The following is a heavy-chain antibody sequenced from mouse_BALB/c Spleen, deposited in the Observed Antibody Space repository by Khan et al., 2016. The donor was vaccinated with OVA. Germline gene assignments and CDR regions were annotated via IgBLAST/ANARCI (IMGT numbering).Heavy chain of an antibody. V-gene: IGHV1-7*01. CDR3: AGRGHDGVFAY. CDR2: IDPSTGYT. CDR1: GFTFTTYC. J-gene: IGHJ3*01. D-gene: IGHD2-3*01. Sequence: QVQLKQSGAELVKPGASVKMSCTASGFTFTTYCMHWVKQRPGQGLEWIGYIDPSTGYTKYNPKFKDKATLTTDKSSSTAYMQLSSLTSEDSAVYYKAGRGHDGVFAYWGQGTLVTVSA.